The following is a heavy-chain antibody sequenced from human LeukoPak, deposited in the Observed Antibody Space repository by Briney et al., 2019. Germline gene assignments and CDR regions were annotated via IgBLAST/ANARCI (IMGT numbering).Heavy chain of an antibody. Sequence: SGGSLRLSCAASGFTVSSNYMSWVRQAPGKGLGWASVIYSGGSTYYADSVKGRFTISRDNSKNTLYLQMNSLRAEDTAVYYCARDLSFGSGYYVRLGYWGQGTLVTVSS. CDR3: ARDLSFGSGYYVRLGY. CDR2: IYSGGST. D-gene: IGHD3-22*01. CDR1: GFTVSSNY. V-gene: IGHV3-53*01. J-gene: IGHJ4*02.